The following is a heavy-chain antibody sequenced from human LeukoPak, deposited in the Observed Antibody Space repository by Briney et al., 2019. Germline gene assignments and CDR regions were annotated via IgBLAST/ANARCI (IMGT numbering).Heavy chain of an antibody. Sequence: SETLSLTCTVSGYSISSGYYWGWIRQPPGKGLEWIGSIYHSGSTYYNPSLKSRVTISVDTSKNQFSLKLSSVTTADTAVYYCARRVGVALDYWGQGTLVTVSS. J-gene: IGHJ4*02. V-gene: IGHV4-38-2*02. CDR3: ARRVGVALDY. CDR2: IYHSGST. CDR1: GYSISSGYY. D-gene: IGHD2-21*01.